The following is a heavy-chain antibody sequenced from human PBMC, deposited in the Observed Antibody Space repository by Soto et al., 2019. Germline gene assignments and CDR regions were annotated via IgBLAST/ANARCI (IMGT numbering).Heavy chain of an antibody. CDR1: GGSISSYY. Sequence: QVQLQESGPGLVKPSETLSLTCTVSGGSISSYYWSWIRQPPGKGLEWIGYIYYSGSTNYNPSLTSRVTISVDTSKNQFSLKLSSVTAADTAVYYCARALILTGYYIHDACDIWGQGTMVTVSS. CDR3: ARALILTGYYIHDACDI. V-gene: IGHV4-59*01. D-gene: IGHD3-9*01. J-gene: IGHJ3*02. CDR2: IYYSGST.